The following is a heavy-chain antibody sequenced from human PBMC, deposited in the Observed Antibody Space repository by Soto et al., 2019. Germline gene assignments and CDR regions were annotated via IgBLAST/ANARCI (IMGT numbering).Heavy chain of an antibody. CDR2: ITAHNGNT. V-gene: IGHV1-18*01. Sequence: QVQLVQSGAEVKKPGASVKVSCKASGYTFTSYGISWVRQAPGQGLEWMGWITAHNGNTNYAQKFQGRVTMTTDTSTSTAYMDLRVLRFDDAAVYYCVRERRVVEIRGAYDIWGQGTMVIVSS. CDR3: VRERRVVEIRGAYDI. D-gene: IGHD3-3*01. CDR1: GYTFTSYG. J-gene: IGHJ3*02.